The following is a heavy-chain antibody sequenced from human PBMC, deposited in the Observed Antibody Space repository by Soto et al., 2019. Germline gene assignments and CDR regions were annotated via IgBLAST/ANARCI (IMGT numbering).Heavy chain of an antibody. V-gene: IGHV3-21*01. CDR1: GFTFSSYS. Sequence: EVQLVESGGGLVKPGGSLRLSCAASGFTFSSYSMNWVRQAPGKGLEWVSSISSSSSYIYYADSVKGRFTISRDNAKNSLYLQMNSLRAEDTAVYYCARRGYYDGSAIDYWGQGTLVTVSS. J-gene: IGHJ4*02. CDR3: ARRGYYDGSAIDY. CDR2: ISSSSSYI. D-gene: IGHD3-22*01.